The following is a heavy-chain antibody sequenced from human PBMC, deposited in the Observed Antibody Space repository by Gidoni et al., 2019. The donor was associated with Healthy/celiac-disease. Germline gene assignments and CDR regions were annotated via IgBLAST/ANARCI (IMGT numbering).Heavy chain of an antibody. Sequence: EVQLVESGGGLVQPGRSLRLSCAASGFTFADYAMHWVRQAPGKGLEWVSGISWNSGSIGYADSVKGRFTISRDNAKNSLYLQMNSLRAEDTALYYCAKDMDEDYGGNSYYYGMDVWGQGTTVTVSS. V-gene: IGHV3-9*01. CDR1: GFTFADYA. J-gene: IGHJ6*02. D-gene: IGHD4-17*01. CDR2: ISWNSGSI. CDR3: AKDMDEDYGGNSYYYGMDV.